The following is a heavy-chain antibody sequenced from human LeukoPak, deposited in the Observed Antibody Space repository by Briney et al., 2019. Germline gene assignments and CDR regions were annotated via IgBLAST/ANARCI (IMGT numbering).Heavy chain of an antibody. Sequence: GGSLRLSRAASGFTFSSSVMSWVRQAPGKGLEWVSGISGSGGTTYYADSVKGRFTISRDNSKNTLFLQMNSLRSEDTAVYYCATPGFGEAWGQGTLVTVSS. CDR1: GFTFSSSV. CDR2: ISGSGGTT. CDR3: ATPGFGEA. V-gene: IGHV3-23*01. J-gene: IGHJ5*02. D-gene: IGHD3-10*01.